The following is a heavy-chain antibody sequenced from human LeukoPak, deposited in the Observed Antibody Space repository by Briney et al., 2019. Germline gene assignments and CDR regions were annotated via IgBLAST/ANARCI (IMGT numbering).Heavy chain of an antibody. D-gene: IGHD3-10*01. J-gene: IGHJ6*03. CDR3: AKDPGSMVRGFYMDV. CDR1: GFTFTNDF. V-gene: IGHV3-7*04. CDR2: MKVDGSDI. Sequence: GGSLRLSCAASGFTFTNDFMTWVRQAPGKGLEWVANMKVDGSDIHYVDSVKGRFTISSDNAKNSLFLQMNSLRAEDTALYYCAKDPGSMVRGFYMDVWGKGTTVTVSS.